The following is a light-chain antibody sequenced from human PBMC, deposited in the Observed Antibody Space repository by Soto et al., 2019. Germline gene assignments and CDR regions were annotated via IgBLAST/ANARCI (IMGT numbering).Light chain of an antibody. CDR3: QQSYSTSWT. V-gene: IGKV1-39*01. J-gene: IGKJ1*01. CDR2: AAS. Sequence: DIQMTQSPSTVSASVGDRVTITCRASQSISSYLNWYQQKPGKAPKLLIYAASSLQSGVPSRFSGSGSGTDFTLTISSLQPEDFATYYCQQSYSTSWTFGQGTKVHI. CDR1: QSISSY.